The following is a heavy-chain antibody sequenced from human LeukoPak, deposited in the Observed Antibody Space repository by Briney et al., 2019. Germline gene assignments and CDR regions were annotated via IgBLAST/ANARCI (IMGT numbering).Heavy chain of an antibody. CDR3: ARDIAAVLDY. V-gene: IGHV1-69*13. J-gene: IGHJ4*02. CDR2: IIPIFGTA. D-gene: IGHD6-13*01. Sequence: ASVKVSCKASGGTFSSYAISWVRQAPGQGLEWMGGIIPIFGTANYAQKFQGRVTITADESTSTAYMELSRLRSDDTAVYYCARDIAAVLDYWGQGTLVTVSS. CDR1: GGTFSSYA.